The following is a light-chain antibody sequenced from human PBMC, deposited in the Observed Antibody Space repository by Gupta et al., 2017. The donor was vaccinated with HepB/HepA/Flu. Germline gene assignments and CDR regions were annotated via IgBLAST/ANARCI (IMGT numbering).Light chain of an antibody. CDR2: YDS. CDR3: QVWDSSSDQRV. Sequence: SYVLTQPPSVSVAPGKTARITCGGNNIGSKSVHWYQQKPGQAPVLVIYYDSDRPSGIPERFSGSNSGNTATLTISRVEAGDEADYDCQVWDSSSDQRVCGGGTKLTVL. V-gene: IGLV3-21*04. J-gene: IGLJ3*02. CDR1: NIGSKS.